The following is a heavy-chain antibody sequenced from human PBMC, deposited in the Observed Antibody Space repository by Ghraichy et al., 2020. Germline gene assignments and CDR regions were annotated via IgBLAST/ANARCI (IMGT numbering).Heavy chain of an antibody. J-gene: IGHJ2*01. D-gene: IGHD6-6*01. CDR2: INPNSGGT. Sequence: ASVKVSCKASGYTFTGYYMHWVRQAPGQGLEWMGWINPNSGGTNYAQKFQGWVTMTRDTSISTAYMELSRLRSDDTAVYYCARGEAARDWYFDLWGRGTLVTVSS. CDR1: GYTFTGYY. CDR3: ARGEAARDWYFDL. V-gene: IGHV1-2*04.